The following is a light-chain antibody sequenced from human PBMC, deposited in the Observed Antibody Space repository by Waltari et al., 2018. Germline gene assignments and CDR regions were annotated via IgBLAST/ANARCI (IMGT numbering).Light chain of an antibody. J-gene: IGLJ2*01. CDR1: SSNIGKNT. CDR3: AVWDDSLNGLI. V-gene: IGLV1-44*01. Sequence: QSVLTQPPSASGTPGQRVTISCSGSSSNIGKNTVNWYQHLPGTAPKLVIYFNDQRPSGVPDRFSGSKSGTSASLAISGLQSEDEADFHCAVWDDSLNGLIFGGGTKLTVL. CDR2: FND.